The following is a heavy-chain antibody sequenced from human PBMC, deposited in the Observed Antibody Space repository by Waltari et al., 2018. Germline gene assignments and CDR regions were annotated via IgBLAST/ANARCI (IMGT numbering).Heavy chain of an antibody. CDR2: IDHGGST. D-gene: IGHD3-9*01. Sequence: QVQLQESGPGLVKPSETLSLTCAVSGYSISSGYYWGWIRQPPGKGLDGIGGIDHGGSTYYNPSLKSLVTISVDTSKNQFSLKLSSVTAADTAVYYCARDSPYYDILTGYYYYMDVWGKGTTVTVSS. V-gene: IGHV4-38-2*02. CDR1: GYSISSGYY. J-gene: IGHJ6*03. CDR3: ARDSPYYDILTGYYYYMDV.